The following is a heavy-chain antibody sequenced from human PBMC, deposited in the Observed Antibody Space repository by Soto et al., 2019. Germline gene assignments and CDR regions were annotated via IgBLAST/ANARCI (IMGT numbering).Heavy chain of an antibody. J-gene: IGHJ4*02. CDR1: GFTFSSYA. CDR2: ISYDGSNK. V-gene: IGHV3-30-3*01. D-gene: IGHD6-6*01. Sequence: QVQLVESGGGVVQPGRSLRLSCAASGFTFSSYAMHWVRQAPGKGLEWVAVISYDGSNKYYADSVKGRFTISRDNSKNTLYLQMNSLRAEDTAVYYCARDGPYSSSSGPLDYWGQGTLVTVSS. CDR3: ARDGPYSSSSGPLDY.